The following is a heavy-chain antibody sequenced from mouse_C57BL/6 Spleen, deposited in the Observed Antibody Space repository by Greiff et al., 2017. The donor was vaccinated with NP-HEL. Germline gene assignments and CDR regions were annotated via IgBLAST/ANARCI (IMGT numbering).Heavy chain of an antibody. CDR2: ISNDGSN. CDR3: ARDYYDYDEGFDD. V-gene: IGHV3-6*01. J-gene: IGHJ2*01. Sequence: ESGPGLVKPSQSLSLTCSVTGYSITSGYYWNWIRQFPGNKLEWMGYISNDGSNNYNPSFNNRISITQDTSKNQFFLTLNSVTTEDTATYYCARDYYDYDEGFDDWGQGTTLTVSS. D-gene: IGHD2-4*01. CDR1: GYSITSGYY.